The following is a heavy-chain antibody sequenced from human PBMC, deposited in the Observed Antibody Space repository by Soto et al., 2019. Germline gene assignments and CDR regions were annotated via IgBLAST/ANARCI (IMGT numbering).Heavy chain of an antibody. V-gene: IGHV2-26*02. Sequence: QVTLKESGPVLVKPTETLTLTCTVSGFSLSNARMGVSWIRQPPGKALEWLAHIFSNAEKSYSTALKSRLTISTDPSKSQVVLTMTNMYPVDTATYYCARMGHYDFWIGYYFDYWGQGTLVTVSS. CDR1: GFSLSNARMG. D-gene: IGHD3-3*01. J-gene: IGHJ4*02. CDR3: ARMGHYDFWIGYYFDY. CDR2: IFSNAEK.